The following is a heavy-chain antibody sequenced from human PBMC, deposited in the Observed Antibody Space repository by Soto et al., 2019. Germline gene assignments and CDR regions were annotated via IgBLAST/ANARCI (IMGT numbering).Heavy chain of an antibody. V-gene: IGHV3-20*04. J-gene: IGHJ4*02. CDR3: VRGASLNFDY. Sequence: EVQLVESGGGVLRPGESLRLSCAASGFIFDDYGMSWARQAPGKGLEWVSGVNWNGGSTGYADSVKGRFTISRDNAKNFLFLQMNSLRVEDTAFDYCVRGASLNFDYWGQGTLVTVSS. D-gene: IGHD1-26*01. CDR1: GFIFDDYG. CDR2: VNWNGGST.